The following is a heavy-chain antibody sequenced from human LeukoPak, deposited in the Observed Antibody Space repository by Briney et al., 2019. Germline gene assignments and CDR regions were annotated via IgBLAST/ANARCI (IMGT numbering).Heavy chain of an antibody. CDR2: MNPNSGNT. Sequence: ASVKVSCKASGYTFTSYDINWVRQATGQGLEWMGWMNPNSGNTGYAQKFQGRVTMTTNTSTSTAYMELRSLRSEETAGYYLAKGQRASSGWYLTFGPWGQGTLVTVCS. D-gene: IGHD6-19*01. V-gene: IGHV1-8*01. CDR3: AKGQRASSGWYLTFGP. CDR1: GYTFTSYD. J-gene: IGHJ5*02.